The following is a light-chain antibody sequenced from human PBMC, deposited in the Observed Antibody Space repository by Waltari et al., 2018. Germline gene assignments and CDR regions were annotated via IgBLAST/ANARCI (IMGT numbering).Light chain of an antibody. CDR2: EAY. J-gene: IGKJ1*01. V-gene: IGKV3-20*01. CDR3: QKYESLPGT. CDR1: QSLGKY. Sequence: EIVFTQSSGTLSWSPGQTGTLPCRASQSLGKYLAWYLQKPGQAPRLLIYEAYRRATGIPDRFSGSGSGTDFSLTISRLEPEDFAVYYCQKYESLPGTFGQGTTVEIK.